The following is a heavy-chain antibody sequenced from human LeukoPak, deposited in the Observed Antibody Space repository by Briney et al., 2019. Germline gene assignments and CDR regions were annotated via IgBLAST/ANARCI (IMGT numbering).Heavy chain of an antibody. D-gene: IGHD3-22*01. CDR3: ARERWNYYDSSGYYFYFDY. CDR2: TYYRSKWYN. Sequence: PSQTLSLTCPISGDSVSSNSAAWNWIRQSPSRGLEWLGRTYYRSKWYNDYAVSVKSRITINPDTSKNQFSLQLNSVTPEDTAVYYCARERWNYYDSSGYYFYFDYWGQGTLVTVSS. CDR1: GDSVSSNSAA. J-gene: IGHJ4*02. V-gene: IGHV6-1*01.